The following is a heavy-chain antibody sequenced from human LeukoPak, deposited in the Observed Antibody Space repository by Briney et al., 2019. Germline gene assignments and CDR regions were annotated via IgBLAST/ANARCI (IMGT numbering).Heavy chain of an antibody. V-gene: IGHV3-7*01. J-gene: IGHJ4*02. D-gene: IGHD3-3*01. CDR2: IKQDGSEK. CDR3: ARSGYYDFWSGRNFDY. CDR1: GFTLSSYW. Sequence: GGSLRLSCAASGFTLSSYWMSWVRQAPGKGLEWVANIKQDGSEKYYVDSVKGRFTISRDNAKNSLYLQMNGLRAEDTAVYYCARSGYYDFWSGRNFDYWGQGTLVTVSS.